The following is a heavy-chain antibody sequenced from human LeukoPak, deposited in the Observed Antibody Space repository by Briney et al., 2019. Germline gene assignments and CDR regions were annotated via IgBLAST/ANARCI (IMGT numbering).Heavy chain of an antibody. V-gene: IGHV4-34*01. D-gene: IGHD3-10*01. J-gene: IGHJ5*02. CDR1: GGSFSGYY. Sequence: SETLSLTCAVYGGSFSGYYWSWIRQPPGKGLEWIGEINQSGSTNYNPSLKSRVTISVDTSKNQFSLKLSSVTAADTAVYYCARGGFLAYYYGSGSYYTRSNWFDPWGQGTLVTVSS. CDR3: ARGGFLAYYYGSGSYYTRSNWFDP. CDR2: INQSGST.